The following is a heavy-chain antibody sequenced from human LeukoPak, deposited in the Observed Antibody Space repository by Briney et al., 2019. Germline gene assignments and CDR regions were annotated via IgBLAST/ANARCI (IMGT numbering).Heavy chain of an antibody. CDR3: AKMYSNNWQGEY. Sequence: PGGSLRLSCAASGFTFSSYWMHWVRQAPGKGLVWVSRIDTDGSNTAYADSVKGRFTISRDNFKNTLYLQMNSLRAEDTAVYYCAKMYSNNWQGEYWGQGTLVTVSS. CDR2: IDTDGSNT. V-gene: IGHV3-74*01. J-gene: IGHJ4*02. CDR1: GFTFSSYW. D-gene: IGHD6-13*01.